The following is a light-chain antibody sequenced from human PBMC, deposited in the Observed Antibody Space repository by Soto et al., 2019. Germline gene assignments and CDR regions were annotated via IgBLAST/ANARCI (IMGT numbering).Light chain of an antibody. Sequence: QSVLTQPPSASGTPGQRVAISCSGGSPDIGSNPVNWYLHLPGAAPKLLIYRDNQRPSGVPDRFSGSKSGTSASLTISGLQSEDEADYFCSAWDDSIYGPVFGGGTQLTVL. J-gene: IGLJ2*01. CDR2: RDN. V-gene: IGLV1-44*01. CDR3: SAWDDSIYGPV. CDR1: SPDIGSNP.